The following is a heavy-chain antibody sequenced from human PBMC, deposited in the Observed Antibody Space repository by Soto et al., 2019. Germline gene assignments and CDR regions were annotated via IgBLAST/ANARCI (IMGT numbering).Heavy chain of an antibody. CDR2: IDRDGSTT. CDR3: AKEGSSRGGAFDI. D-gene: IGHD6-13*01. V-gene: IGHV3-74*01. CDR1: GFTFSSYW. Sequence: GGSLRLSCAASGFTFSSYWMHWVRQVPGKGLVWVSRIDRDGSTTAYADFVKGRFTISRDNAKNTLYLQMNSLRAEDTAVYYCAKEGSSRGGAFDIWGQGTMVTVSS. J-gene: IGHJ3*02.